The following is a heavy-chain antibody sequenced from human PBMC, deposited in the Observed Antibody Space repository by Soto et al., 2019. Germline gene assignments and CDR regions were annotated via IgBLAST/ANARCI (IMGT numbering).Heavy chain of an antibody. CDR3: ATGIQLWLRRINNGYSG. J-gene: IGHJ4*02. CDR2: IIPMFGTA. V-gene: IGHV1-69*12. Sequence: QVQLVQSGAEVKKPESSVKVSCKAPGGTFSTYAISWVRQAPGQGLEWMGGIIPMFGTATYAQRFQDRVTLTADESTNTVYMALSRLRSEDTAVYFCATGIQLWLRRINNGYSGWGQGTLVTVSS. CDR1: GGTFSTYA. D-gene: IGHD5-18*01.